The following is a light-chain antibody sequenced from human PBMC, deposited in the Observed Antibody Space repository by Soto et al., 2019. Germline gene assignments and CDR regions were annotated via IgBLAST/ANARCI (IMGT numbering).Light chain of an antibody. CDR3: QQYSSLPHT. CDR1: QSVTNNY. Sequence: ESVLTQSPGTLSLSPGERATLSCRATQSVTNNYFAWYQQKPGQSPMLLIYGVSSRATDIPDRFSGSWSGTDFALTISRLEPEDFVVYYCQQYSSLPHTFGQGTKLEVK. CDR2: GVS. J-gene: IGKJ2*01. V-gene: IGKV3-20*01.